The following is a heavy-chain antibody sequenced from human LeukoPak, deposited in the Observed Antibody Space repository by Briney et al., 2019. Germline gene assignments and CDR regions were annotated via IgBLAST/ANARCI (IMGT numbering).Heavy chain of an antibody. V-gene: IGHV3-33*01. CDR3: TRYNNAHFDY. Sequence: PGGSLRLSCAGSGFTFGGYGMHWFRQTPGKGLEWVAVIAYDGSRAFYSDSVKGRFTISRDNSKNTISVKMDDVRAEDTAVYYCTRYNNAHFDYWGQGTLVTVSS. CDR2: IAYDGSRA. D-gene: IGHD1-14*01. CDR1: GFTFGGYG. J-gene: IGHJ4*02.